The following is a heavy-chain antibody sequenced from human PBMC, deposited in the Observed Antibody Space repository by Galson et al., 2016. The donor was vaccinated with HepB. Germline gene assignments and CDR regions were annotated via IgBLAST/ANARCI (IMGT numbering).Heavy chain of an antibody. J-gene: IGHJ5*02. Sequence: SLRLSCAASEFTFSNYGMSWVRQAPGKGLEWVSGISWNSGNMAYADSVKGRFTISRDNAKNSLYLQMNSLRVEDTALYYCAKAPQWRSARLDPWGQGTLVTVSS. V-gene: IGHV3-9*01. CDR1: EFTFSNYG. CDR3: AKAPQWRSARLDP. CDR2: ISWNSGNM. D-gene: IGHD6-6*01.